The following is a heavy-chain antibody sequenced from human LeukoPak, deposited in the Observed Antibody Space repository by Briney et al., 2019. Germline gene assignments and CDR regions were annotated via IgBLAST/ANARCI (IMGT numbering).Heavy chain of an antibody. D-gene: IGHD3-3*01. CDR2: INHSGST. CDR1: GGSFSGYY. CDR3: ARYVRFLTGFDY. Sequence: PSETLSLTCAVYGGSFSGYYWSWIRQPPGKGPEWIGEINHSGSTNYNPSLKSRVTISVDTSKNQFSLKLSSVTAADTAVYYCARYVRFLTGFDYWGQGTLVTVSS. V-gene: IGHV4-34*01. J-gene: IGHJ4*02.